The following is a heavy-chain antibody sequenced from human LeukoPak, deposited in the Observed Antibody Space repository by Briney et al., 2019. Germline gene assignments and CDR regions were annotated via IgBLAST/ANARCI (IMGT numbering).Heavy chain of an antibody. D-gene: IGHD6-19*01. J-gene: IGHJ4*02. Sequence: GGSLRLSCAASGFSFSNYAMSWVRQAPGKGLEWVSDISGSGGSTYYADSVKGRFTISRDNSKNTLYLQMNSLRAEDTAVYYCAKGYSSGWYCFDYWGQGTLVTVSS. CDR3: AKGYSSGWYCFDY. V-gene: IGHV3-23*01. CDR1: GFSFSNYA. CDR2: ISGSGGST.